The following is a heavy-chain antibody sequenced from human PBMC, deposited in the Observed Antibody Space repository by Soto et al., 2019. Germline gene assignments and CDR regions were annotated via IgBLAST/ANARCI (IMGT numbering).Heavy chain of an antibody. Sequence: TVSGGSISSFAYYWGWIRQPPGKGLEWIGTVYYNENTYYNPSLKSRVTISVDTAKNQFSLNLRSVTAADTAIYFCARRERYYGSPGWFDPWGQGTLVTVSS. CDR3: ARRERYYGSPGWFDP. CDR2: VYYNENT. J-gene: IGHJ5*02. CDR1: GGSISSFAYY. V-gene: IGHV4-39*01. D-gene: IGHD3-10*01.